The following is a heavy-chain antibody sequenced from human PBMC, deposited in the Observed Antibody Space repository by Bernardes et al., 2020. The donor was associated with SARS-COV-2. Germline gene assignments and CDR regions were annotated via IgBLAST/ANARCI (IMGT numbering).Heavy chain of an antibody. CDR1: GFTFSSYR. CDR2: ISSGSNYI. V-gene: IGHV3-21*01. Sequence: GGSLRLSCAASGFTFSSYRMNWVRQAPGKGLEWVSSISSGSNYIYYADSVKGRFTISRDNARNSLYLQMNSLRAEDTAVYYCARDLIVPPSIGPTHYYGMDVWGQGTTVTVSS. J-gene: IGHJ6*02. CDR3: ARDLIVPPSIGPTHYYGMDV. D-gene: IGHD2-2*01.